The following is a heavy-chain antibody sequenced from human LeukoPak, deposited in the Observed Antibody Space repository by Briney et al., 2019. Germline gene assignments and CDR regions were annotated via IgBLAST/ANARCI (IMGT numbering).Heavy chain of an antibody. D-gene: IGHD6-13*01. CDR3: ARRVHSSSWSSYFDY. CDR2: IHYSGST. J-gene: IGHJ4*02. V-gene: IGHV4-59*01. CDR1: GGSINSYY. Sequence: SETLSLTCTVSGGSINSYYWSWIRQPPGRGLEWIGSIHYSGSTSYNPSLRSRVTISVDKSKIQFFLKLSSVTATDTAVYYCARRVHSSSWSSYFDYWGQETLVTVSS.